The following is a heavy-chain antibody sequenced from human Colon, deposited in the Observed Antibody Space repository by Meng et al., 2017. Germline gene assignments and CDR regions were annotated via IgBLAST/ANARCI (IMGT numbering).Heavy chain of an antibody. J-gene: IGHJ4*02. D-gene: IGHD1-14*01. Sequence: QLQESGPGLVKPSETLSLTCTVPGGSINSYYWSWIRQPPGKGLEWIGYIYYTGSTKYNPSLKSRVTISVDTSKIQFSLKLSAVTAADTAVYYCTRSLNWDGNYFGYWGQGTLVTVSS. CDR1: GGSINSYY. CDR3: TRSLNWDGNYFGY. CDR2: IYYTGST. V-gene: IGHV4-59*01.